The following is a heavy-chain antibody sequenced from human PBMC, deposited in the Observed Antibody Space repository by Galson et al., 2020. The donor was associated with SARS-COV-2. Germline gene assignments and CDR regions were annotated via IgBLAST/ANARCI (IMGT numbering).Heavy chain of an antibody. CDR3: ARENGGGSGYYYYYYGMDV. Sequence: GESLKISCEVSGVTVSSNYMTWVRQAPGGGLEWVSIIYSGGSRYHADSVKGRFTISRDTSKNTLYLQMNSLRTEDTAVYYCARENGGGSGYYYYYYGMDVWGQGTTVTVSS. CDR2: IYSGGSR. D-gene: IGHD3-10*01. V-gene: IGHV3-66*01. J-gene: IGHJ6*02. CDR1: GVTVSSNY.